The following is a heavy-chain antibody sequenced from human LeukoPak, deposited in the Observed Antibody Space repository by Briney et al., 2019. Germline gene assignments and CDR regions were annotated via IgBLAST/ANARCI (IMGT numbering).Heavy chain of an antibody. CDR1: GYTLTELS. D-gene: IGHD3-22*01. CDR2: FDPEDGET. CDR3: ATARRRIGAHFPYYYDSSGYVVDY. V-gene: IGHV1-24*01. Sequence: ASVKVSCKVSGYTLTELSMHWVRQAPGKGLEWMGGFDPEDGETIYAQKFQGRVTMTEDTSTDTAYMELSSLRSEDTAVYYCATARRRIGAHFPYYYDSSGYVVDYWGQGTLVTVSS. J-gene: IGHJ4*02.